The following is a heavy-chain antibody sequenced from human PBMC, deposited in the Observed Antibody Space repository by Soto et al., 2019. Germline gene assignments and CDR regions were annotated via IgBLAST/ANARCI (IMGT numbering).Heavy chain of an antibody. CDR1: GGTFSSYA. CDR3: AREITMVRGALDY. V-gene: IGHV1-69*13. J-gene: IGHJ4*02. CDR2: IIPIFGTA. D-gene: IGHD3-10*01. Sequence: ASVKVSCKASGGTFSSYAISWVRQAPGQGLEWMGGIIPIFGTANYAQKFQGRVTITADESTSTAYMELSSLRSEDTAVYYCAREITMVRGALDYWGQGTLVTVSS.